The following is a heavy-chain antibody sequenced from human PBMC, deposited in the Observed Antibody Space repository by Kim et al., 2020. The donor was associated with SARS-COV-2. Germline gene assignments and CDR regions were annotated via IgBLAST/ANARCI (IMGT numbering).Heavy chain of an antibody. Sequence: SETLSLTCVVSGGSISGSKWWSWVRQPPGKGLEWIGEIFNNGDTRYKPSHKSRVTISLDKPKNQFALTLTSVTAADSAVYYCARSESASEIRAMDVWGQGTTVTVSS. J-gene: IGHJ6*02. V-gene: IGHV4-4*02. D-gene: IGHD3-10*01. CDR2: IFNNGDT. CDR1: GGSISGSKW. CDR3: ARSESASEIRAMDV.